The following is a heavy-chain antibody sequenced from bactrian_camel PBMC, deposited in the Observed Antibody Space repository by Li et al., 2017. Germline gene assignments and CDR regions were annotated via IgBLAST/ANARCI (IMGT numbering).Heavy chain of an antibody. D-gene: IGHD7*01. CDR2: INRYGNA. CDR1: GSTYSRYC. Sequence: QVQLVESGGGSVQAGGSLRLSCAASGSTYSRYCMAWFRQAPGKEREAVASINRYGNAENGDSVLGRFTISKDNAQNTLYLQMNSLKPEDTAMYFCAAEFGGPRSPSP. V-gene: IGHV3S55*01. J-gene: IGHJ4*01.